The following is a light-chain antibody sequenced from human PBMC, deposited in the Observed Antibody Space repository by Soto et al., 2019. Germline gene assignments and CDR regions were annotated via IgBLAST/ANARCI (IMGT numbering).Light chain of an antibody. CDR2: KAS. V-gene: IGKV1-5*03. CDR3: QHYNSYSEA. Sequence: DIQMTEPPSTLSGSVGDRVTITCGASQTISSWLAWYQQKPGKAPKLLIYKASTLKSGVPSRFSGSGSGTEFTLTISSLQPDDFATYYCQHYNSYSEAFGQGTKV. CDR1: QTISSW. J-gene: IGKJ1*01.